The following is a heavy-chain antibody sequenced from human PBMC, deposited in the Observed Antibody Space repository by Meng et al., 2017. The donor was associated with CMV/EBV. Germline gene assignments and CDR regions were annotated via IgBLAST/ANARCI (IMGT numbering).Heavy chain of an antibody. Sequence: LQPHATAPGPVNASVPLSLTCPFSGGHMSSSSYYWGWIRQPPGKGLEWIGSIYYSGSTYYNPSLKSRVTISVDTSKNQFSLKLSSVTAADTAVYYCARGGIAAAGLHWGQGTLVTVSS. CDR2: IYYSGST. CDR1: GGHMSSSSYY. CDR3: ARGGIAAAGLH. J-gene: IGHJ4*02. D-gene: IGHD6-13*01. V-gene: IGHV4-39*07.